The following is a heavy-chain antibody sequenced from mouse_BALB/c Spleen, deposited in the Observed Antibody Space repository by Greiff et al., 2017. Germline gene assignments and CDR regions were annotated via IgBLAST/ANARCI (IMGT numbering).Heavy chain of an antibody. CDR2: ISSGSSTI. CDR3: AREGSYGDAMDD. V-gene: IGHV5-17*02. CDR1: GFTFSSFG. Sequence: EVQLVESGGGLVQPGGSRKLSCAASGFTFSSFGMHWVRQAPEKGLEWVAYISSGSSTIYYADTVKGRFTISRDNPKNTLCLQMTSLRSEDTAMDYGAREGSYGDAMDDWGQGTSVTVSA. D-gene: IGHD1-1*01. J-gene: IGHJ4*01.